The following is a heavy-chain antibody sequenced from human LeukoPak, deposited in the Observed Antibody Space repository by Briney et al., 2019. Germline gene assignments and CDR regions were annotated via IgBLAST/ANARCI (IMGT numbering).Heavy chain of an antibody. CDR3: AKGGYYYDSSGYYNNWFDP. J-gene: IGHJ5*02. D-gene: IGHD3-22*01. CDR1: GYTFTSYY. Sequence: ASVKVSCKASGYTFTSYYMHWVRQAPGQGLEWMGWINPNSGGTNYAQKFQGRVTMTRDTSISTAYMELSRLRSDDTAVYYCAKGGYYYDSSGYYNNWFDPWGQGTLVTVSS. V-gene: IGHV1-2*02. CDR2: INPNSGGT.